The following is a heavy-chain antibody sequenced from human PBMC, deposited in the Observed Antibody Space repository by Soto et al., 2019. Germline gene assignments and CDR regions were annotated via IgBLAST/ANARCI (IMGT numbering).Heavy chain of an antibody. D-gene: IGHD2-2*01. CDR1: GGTFSSYA. Sequence: QVQLVQSGAEVKKPGSSVKVSCKASGGTFSSYAISWVRQAPGQGLEWMGGIIPISGTANYAQKFQGSVTITADESPSTAYMELRSLSSEAPAVYYCARSQGSSTSLEIYYYYYYGMDVWGQGTTVTVSS. CDR2: IIPISGTA. CDR3: ARSQGSSTSLEIYYYYYYGMDV. V-gene: IGHV1-69*01. J-gene: IGHJ6*02.